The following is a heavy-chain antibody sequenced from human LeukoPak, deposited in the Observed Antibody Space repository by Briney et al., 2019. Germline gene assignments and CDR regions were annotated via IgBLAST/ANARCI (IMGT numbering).Heavy chain of an antibody. CDR2: INHTGST. D-gene: IGHD2-2*01. CDR1: GGSFSGYY. CDR3: ATSYCSSISCYLAYFDY. J-gene: IGHJ4*02. Sequence: SETLSLTCAVYGGSFSGYYWSWIRQPPGKGLEWIGEINHTGSTNYNPSLKSRVTISVDTSKNQFSLKLSSVTAADTVVYYWATSYCSSISCYLAYFDYWGQGALVTVS. V-gene: IGHV4-34*01.